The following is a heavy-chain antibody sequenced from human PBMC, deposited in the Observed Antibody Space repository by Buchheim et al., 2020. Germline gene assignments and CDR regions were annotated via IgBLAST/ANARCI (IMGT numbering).Heavy chain of an antibody. D-gene: IGHD3-10*01. J-gene: IGHJ4*02. Sequence: QVQLQESGPGLVKPSQTLSLPCTVSGGSISRGDYYWSWIRQPPGKGLEWIGYSYYSGSTYSNPSLQSRVTISVDTCKNQFSLKLSSVTAADTAVYYCARGHITMVRGVHYFDYWGQGTL. CDR3: ARGHITMVRGVHYFDY. CDR2: SYYSGST. CDR1: GGSISRGDYY. V-gene: IGHV4-30-4*01.